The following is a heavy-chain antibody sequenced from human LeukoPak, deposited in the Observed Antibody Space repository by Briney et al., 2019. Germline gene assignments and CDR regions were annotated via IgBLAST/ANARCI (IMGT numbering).Heavy chain of an antibody. CDR3: ARGGGGASSPYYYYGMDV. D-gene: IGHD2-15*01. CDR2: IYYSGST. V-gene: IGHV4-61*01. Sequence: SETLSLTCTVSGGSVSSGSYYWSWIRQPPGKGLEWIGYIYYSGSTNYNPSLKSRVTISVDTSKNQFSLKLSSVTAADTAVYYCARGGGGASSPYYYYGMDVWGQGTTVTVSS. CDR1: GGSVSSGSYY. J-gene: IGHJ6*02.